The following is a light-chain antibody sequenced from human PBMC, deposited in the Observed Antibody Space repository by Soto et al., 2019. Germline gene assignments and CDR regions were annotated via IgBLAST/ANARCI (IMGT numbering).Light chain of an antibody. V-gene: IGKV1-27*01. CDR3: QEYNSAPPT. CDR2: AAS. J-gene: IGKJ1*01. Sequence: DIQMTQSPSSLSASVEDRVTITCRASQGISNYLAWYQQKPGKVPKLLIYAASSLQSGVPSRFSGSGSGADFSLTISSLQHEDVETYYCQEYNSAPPTFGQGNTVESK. CDR1: QGISNY.